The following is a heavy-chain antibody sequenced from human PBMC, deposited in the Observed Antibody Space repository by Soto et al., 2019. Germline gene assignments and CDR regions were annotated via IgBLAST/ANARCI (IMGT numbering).Heavy chain of an antibody. CDR1: GGSFSGYY. D-gene: IGHD2-8*02. V-gene: IGHV4-34*01. J-gene: IGHJ4*02. CDR3: ARDKITGLFDY. Sequence: QVQLQQWGAGLLKPSETLSLTCAVYGGSFSGYYWTWIRQPPGTALEWIGEINHSGSTNYNPSLKSRVPISVDTSKNQFSLKLTSVTAADTAVYYCARDKITGLFDYWGQGTLVTVSS. CDR2: INHSGST.